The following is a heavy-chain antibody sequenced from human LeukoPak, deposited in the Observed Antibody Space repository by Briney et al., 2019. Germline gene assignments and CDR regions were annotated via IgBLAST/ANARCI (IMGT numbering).Heavy chain of an antibody. Sequence: PGGSLRLSCAASGFTFSSYWMHWVRQAPGKGPVWVSRINSDGSSTSYADSVKGRFTISRDNAKNTLYLQMNSLRAEDTAVYYCARCVIPAAISPFDYWGQGTLVTVSS. J-gene: IGHJ4*02. V-gene: IGHV3-74*01. CDR1: GFTFSSYW. CDR2: INSDGSST. CDR3: ARCVIPAAISPFDY. D-gene: IGHD2-2*01.